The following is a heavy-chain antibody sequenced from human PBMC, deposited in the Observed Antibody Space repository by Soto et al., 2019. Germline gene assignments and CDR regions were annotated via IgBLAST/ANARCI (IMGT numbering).Heavy chain of an antibody. V-gene: IGHV4-30-4*01. CDR3: ARARFLTGHSPSHYFDY. J-gene: IGHJ4*02. D-gene: IGHD3-9*01. CDR2: IYYSGST. CDR1: GGSISSGDYY. Sequence: TLSLTCTVSGGSISSGDYYWSWIRQPPGKGLEWIGYIYYSGSTYYNPSLKSRVTISVDTSKNQFSLKLSSVTAADTAVYYCARARFLTGHSPSHYFDYWGQGTLVTVSS.